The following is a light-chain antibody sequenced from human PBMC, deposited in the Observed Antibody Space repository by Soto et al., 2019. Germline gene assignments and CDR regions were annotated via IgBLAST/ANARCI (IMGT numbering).Light chain of an antibody. V-gene: IGLV3-21*02. CDR1: NIGGKS. CDR2: DDS. CDR3: HVWDSRSDHVV. J-gene: IGLJ2*01. Sequence: SYELTQPPSVSVAPGQTASITCGGNNIGGKSVNWYQQKPGQAPVVVVYDDSDRPSGIPERFSGSTSAHTATLTISRVEAGDEADYYCHVWDSRSDHVVFGGGTKLTVL.